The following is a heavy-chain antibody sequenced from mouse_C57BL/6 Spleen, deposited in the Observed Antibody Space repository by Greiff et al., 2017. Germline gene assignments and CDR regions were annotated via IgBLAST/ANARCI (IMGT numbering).Heavy chain of an antibody. Sequence: EVQLVESGPGLVKPSQSLSLTCSVTGYSITSGYYWNWIRQFPGNKLEWMGYISYDGSNNYNPSLKNRISITRDTSKNQFFLKLNSVTTEDTATYYCAREPYYYGSSYYFDYWGQGTTLTVSS. D-gene: IGHD1-1*01. J-gene: IGHJ2*01. CDR1: GYSITSGYY. CDR3: AREPYYYGSSYYFDY. V-gene: IGHV3-6*01. CDR2: ISYDGSN.